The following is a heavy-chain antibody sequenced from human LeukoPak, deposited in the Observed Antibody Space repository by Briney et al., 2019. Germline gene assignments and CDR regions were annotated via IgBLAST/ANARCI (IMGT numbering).Heavy chain of an antibody. CDR1: GFTFTTYA. CDR2: ISGSGTST. J-gene: IGHJ4*02. CDR3: AKDPYFY. Sequence: GGSLRLSCAASGFTFTTYAMSWVLQAPGKGLEWVSRISGSGTSTWYADSVKGRFTISRDNSKSTLYLQMNSLRAEDTAVYYCAKDPYFYWGQGTLVTVSS. V-gene: IGHV3-23*01. D-gene: IGHD2/OR15-2a*01.